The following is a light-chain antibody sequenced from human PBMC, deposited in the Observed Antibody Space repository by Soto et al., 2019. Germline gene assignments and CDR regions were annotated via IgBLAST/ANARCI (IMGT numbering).Light chain of an antibody. J-gene: IGKJ2*03. V-gene: IGKV1-5*01. CDR3: QQYKNFSYS. CDR2: DAS. CDR1: HPVNTF. Sequence: IQMTQSPSTVSASVGDSVTISCRASHPVNTFLAWYQQKPGGAPKVVIFDASNLGSGVPSRFRGSGFGTEFHLSLTRLQADGFATYFCQQYKNFSYSFGQGTKLEIK.